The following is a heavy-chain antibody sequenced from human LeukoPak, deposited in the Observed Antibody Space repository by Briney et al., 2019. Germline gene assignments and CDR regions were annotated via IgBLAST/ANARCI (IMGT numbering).Heavy chain of an antibody. Sequence: SVKVSCKASGGTFSSYAISWVRQAPGQGLEWMGGIIPIFGTANYAQKFQGRATITADESTSTAYMELSSLRSEDTAVYYCARVQPRYCSSTSCYGGEQGAFDIWGQGTMVTVSS. CDR2: IIPIFGTA. D-gene: IGHD2-2*01. CDR1: GGTFSSYA. J-gene: IGHJ3*02. CDR3: ARVQPRYCSSTSCYGGEQGAFDI. V-gene: IGHV1-69*01.